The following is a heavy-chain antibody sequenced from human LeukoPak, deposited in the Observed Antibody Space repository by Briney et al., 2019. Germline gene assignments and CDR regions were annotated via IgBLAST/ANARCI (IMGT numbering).Heavy chain of an antibody. Sequence: PSETLSPTCTVSGGSISGYYWSWIRQSPGKGLEWIGYIYYTGGTSYNPSLKGRVTISIDTSRNRFSLNLNSVTAADTAVYYCARDPRLQTALGQGTLVTVSS. V-gene: IGHV4-59*01. D-gene: IGHD2-21*02. CDR2: IYYTGGT. J-gene: IGHJ5*02. CDR3: ARDPRLQTA. CDR1: GGSISGYY.